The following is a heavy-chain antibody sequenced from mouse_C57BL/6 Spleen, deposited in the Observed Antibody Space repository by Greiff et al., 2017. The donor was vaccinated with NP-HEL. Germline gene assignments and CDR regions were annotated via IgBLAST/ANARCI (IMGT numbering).Heavy chain of an antibody. V-gene: IGHV1-22*01. CDR1: GYTFTDYN. CDR3: ARKLCAGLRQPFAY. J-gene: IGHJ3*01. Sequence: VQLQQSGPELVKPGASVKMSCKASGYTFTDYNMHWVKQSHGKSLEWIGYINPNNGGTSYNQKFKGKATLTVNKYSSTSSMELCSLTTEDSAVYYCARKLCAGLRQPFAYWGQGTLVTVSA. CDR2: INPNNGGT. D-gene: IGHD2-4*01.